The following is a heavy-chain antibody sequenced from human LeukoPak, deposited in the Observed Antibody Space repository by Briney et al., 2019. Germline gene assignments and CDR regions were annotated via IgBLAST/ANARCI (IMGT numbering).Heavy chain of an antibody. J-gene: IGHJ6*04. D-gene: IGHD3-10*01. V-gene: IGHV1-69*01. CDR2: IIPIFGTA. CDR1: GGTFSSYA. Sequence: SVKVSFKASGGTFSSYAISWVRQAPGQGLEWMGGIIPIFGTANYAQKFQGRVTITADESTSTAYMELSSLRSEDTAVYYCARGIEVGNYYGSGSYYKYYYYGMDVWGKGTTVTVSS. CDR3: ARGIEVGNYYGSGSYYKYYYYGMDV.